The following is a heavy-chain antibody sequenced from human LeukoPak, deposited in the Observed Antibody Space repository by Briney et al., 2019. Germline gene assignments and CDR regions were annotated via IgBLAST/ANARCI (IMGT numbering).Heavy chain of an antibody. Sequence: GGSLRLSCAASGFTFSSYSMNWVRQAPGKGLEWVSSISSSSSYIYYADSVKGRFTVSRDSAKNSLYLQMNSLRAEDTAVYYCARDVVTANPGRYGMDVWGQGTTVTVSS. V-gene: IGHV3-21*01. CDR2: ISSSSSYI. CDR3: ARDVVTANPGRYGMDV. CDR1: GFTFSSYS. J-gene: IGHJ6*02. D-gene: IGHD2-21*02.